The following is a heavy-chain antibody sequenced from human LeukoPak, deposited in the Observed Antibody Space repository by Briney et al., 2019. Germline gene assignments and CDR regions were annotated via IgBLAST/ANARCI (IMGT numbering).Heavy chain of an antibody. CDR1: GFTFSGYS. D-gene: IGHD2-2*01. CDR3: ASPGPVVPAASSGAFDI. Sequence: GGSLRLSCAASGFTFSGYSMNWVRQAPGKGLEWVSSISSSSSYIYYADSVKGRFTISRDNAKNSLYLQMNSLRAEDTAVYYCASPGPVVPAASSGAFDIWGQGTMVTVSS. V-gene: IGHV3-21*01. CDR2: ISSSSSYI. J-gene: IGHJ3*02.